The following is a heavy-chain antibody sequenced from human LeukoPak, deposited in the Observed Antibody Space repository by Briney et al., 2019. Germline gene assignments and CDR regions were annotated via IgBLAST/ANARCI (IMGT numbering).Heavy chain of an antibody. D-gene: IGHD3-10*01. Sequence: PGGSLRLSCAASGFTFSSYTMSWVRQAPGKGLEWVSAISGSGGSTYYADSVKGRFTISRDNSKNTLYLQMNSLRAEDTAVYYCAKALSGSGSYGDFDYWGQGTLVTVSS. J-gene: IGHJ4*02. CDR2: ISGSGGST. V-gene: IGHV3-23*01. CDR1: GFTFSSYT. CDR3: AKALSGSGSYGDFDY.